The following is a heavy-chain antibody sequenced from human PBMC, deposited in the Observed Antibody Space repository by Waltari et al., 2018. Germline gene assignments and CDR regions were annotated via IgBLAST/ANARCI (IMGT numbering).Heavy chain of an antibody. CDR1: GYSISSGYY. J-gene: IGHJ4*02. V-gene: IGHV4-38-2*02. D-gene: IGHD6-19*01. Sequence: QVQLQESGPGLVKPSETLSLTCTVSGYSISSGYYWGWIRQPPGKGLEWIGSIYHSGSTYYNPSLKSRVTISVDTSKNQFSLKLSSVTAADTAVYYCAKIAVAGGIDYWGQGTLVTVSS. CDR2: IYHSGST. CDR3: AKIAVAGGIDY.